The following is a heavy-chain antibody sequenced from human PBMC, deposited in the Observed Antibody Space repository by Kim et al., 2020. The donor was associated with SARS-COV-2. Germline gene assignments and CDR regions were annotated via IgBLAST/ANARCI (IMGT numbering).Heavy chain of an antibody. D-gene: IGHD3-10*01. V-gene: IGHV3-21*01. Sequence: GGSLRLSCAASGFTFSSYSMNWVRRAPGKGLEWVSSISSSSSYIYYADSVKGRFTISRDNAKNSLYLQMNSLRAEDTAVYYCASWGGSGSADYWGQGTLVTVSS. CDR3: ASWGGSGSADY. J-gene: IGHJ4*02. CDR1: GFTFSSYS. CDR2: ISSSSSYI.